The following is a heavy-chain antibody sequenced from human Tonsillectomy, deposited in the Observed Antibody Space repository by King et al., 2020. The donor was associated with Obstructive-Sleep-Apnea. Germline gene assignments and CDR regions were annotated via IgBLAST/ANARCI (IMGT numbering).Heavy chain of an antibody. D-gene: IGHD2-15*01. CDR2: ISSSGNTL. V-gene: IGHV3-11*01. Sequence: VQLVESGGGLVKPGGSLRLSCAASGFTFNDYYMSWIRQAPGKGLEWISYISSSGNTLYYADSVKGRFTISRDNAKDSLYLQMNSLRAEDTAVYYCVRAEDIVVVVADYWGQGTLVTVSS. CDR3: VRAEDIVVVVADY. J-gene: IGHJ4*02. CDR1: GFTFNDYY.